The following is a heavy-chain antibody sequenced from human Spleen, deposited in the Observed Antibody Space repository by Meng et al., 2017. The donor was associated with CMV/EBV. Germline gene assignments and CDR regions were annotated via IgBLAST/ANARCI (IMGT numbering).Heavy chain of an antibody. CDR1: DGSISNDKEY. CDR2: IYHSGTT. V-gene: IGHV4-31*02. J-gene: IGHJ5*02. CDR3: ARSPVLPGYEFGP. D-gene: IGHD2-2*01. Sequence: VSDGSISNDKEYWNGIRQHPGKGLEWIGYIYHSGTTYYNPSLKSRVRISLDTSQNQFSLKVTSVTAADTAVYYCARSPVLPGYEFGPWGHGTLVTVSS.